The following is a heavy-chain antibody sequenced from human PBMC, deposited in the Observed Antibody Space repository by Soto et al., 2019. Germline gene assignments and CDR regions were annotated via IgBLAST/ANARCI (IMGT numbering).Heavy chain of an antibody. J-gene: IGHJ6*02. Sequence: GGSLRLSCAVSGITFSSYWMYWVRQAPGEGLVWVSRLNSDGSTIRYADSVKGRFTISRDNAKNTLYLQMNSLRAEDTAVYYCARAGLPYGLDVWGQGTTVTVSS. V-gene: IGHV3-74*01. CDR1: GITFSSYW. CDR2: LNSDGSTI. CDR3: ARAGLPYGLDV.